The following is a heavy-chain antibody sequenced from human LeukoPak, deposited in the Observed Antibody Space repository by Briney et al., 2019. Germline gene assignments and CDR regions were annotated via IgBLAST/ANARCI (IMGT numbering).Heavy chain of an antibody. V-gene: IGHV3-23*01. D-gene: IGHD4-17*01. CDR3: AKDRHYGDNR. J-gene: IGHJ4*02. CDR1: GFTFSSYA. CDR2: ISGSGGSA. Sequence: GGSLRLSCAASGFTFSSYAMSWVRQAPGKGLEWVSAISGSGGSAYYADSVKGRFTISRDDSKNTLYLQMNSLRAEDTAVYYCAKDRHYGDNRRGQGTLVTVTS.